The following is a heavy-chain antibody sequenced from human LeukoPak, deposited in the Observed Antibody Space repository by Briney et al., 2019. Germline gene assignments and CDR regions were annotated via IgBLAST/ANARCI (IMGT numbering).Heavy chain of an antibody. CDR3: ARWTGTTGLDY. CDR1: GYSFSSYY. J-gene: IGHJ4*02. Sequence: AASVKVSCTASGYSFSSYYMHWVRQAPGQGLEWMGIINPSGGSTTYAQKFQGRVTMTRDTPTTTVYMELSSLKSEDTAVYYCARWTGTTGLDYWGQGTLVTVSS. D-gene: IGHD1-1*01. CDR2: INPSGGST. V-gene: IGHV1-46*01.